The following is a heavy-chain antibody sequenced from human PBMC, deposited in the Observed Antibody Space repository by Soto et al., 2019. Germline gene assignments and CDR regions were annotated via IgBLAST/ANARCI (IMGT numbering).Heavy chain of an antibody. Sequence: PGGSLRLSCAASGFTFSDYYMSWIRQAPGKGLEWVAHISVGSSFTNYADSVKGRFTISRDNAKNSLYLQMNSLGAEDTAVYYCAWSGGGGTITMNPGFDYWGQGTLVTVSS. D-gene: IGHD1-1*01. CDR3: AWSGGGGTITMNPGFDY. CDR2: ISVGSSFT. CDR1: GFTFSDYY. J-gene: IGHJ4*02. V-gene: IGHV3-11*03.